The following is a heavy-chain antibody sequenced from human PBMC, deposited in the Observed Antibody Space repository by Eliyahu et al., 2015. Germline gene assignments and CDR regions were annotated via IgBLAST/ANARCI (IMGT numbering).Heavy chain of an antibody. Sequence: QVQLQQWGAGLLKPSXTLSLTCAVYGGSSXGYYWSWIRQSPGKGLEWIGEVNHSGFTNYNPSLKSRVTISVDTSKNQFSLNLNSVTAADTAVYYCARGGYSTSPYYHAIDVWGQGTTVTVSS. CDR3: ARGGYSTSPYYHAIDV. CDR1: GGSSXGYY. V-gene: IGHV4-34*01. J-gene: IGHJ6*02. CDR2: VNHSGFT. D-gene: IGHD1-26*01.